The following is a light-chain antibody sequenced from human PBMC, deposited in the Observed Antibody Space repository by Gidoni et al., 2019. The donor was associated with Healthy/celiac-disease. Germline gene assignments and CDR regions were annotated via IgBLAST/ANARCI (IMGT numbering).Light chain of an antibody. V-gene: IGKV3-11*01. J-gene: IGKJ4*01. CDR1: QSVSSY. CDR2: YAS. CDR3: QQRSNWPPLT. Sequence: EIVLTQSPATLSLSPGERATLSCRASQSVSSYLAWYQQKPGQAPRLLIYYASNRATGIPARFSGSGSGTAFTLPISILEPEDFAVYYCQQRSNWPPLTFGGGTKVEIK.